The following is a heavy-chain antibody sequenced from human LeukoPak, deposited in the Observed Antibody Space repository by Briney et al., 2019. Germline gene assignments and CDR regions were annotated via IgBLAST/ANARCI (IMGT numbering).Heavy chain of an antibody. Sequence: SETLSLTCTVSGGSISSGNYYWSWIRQPAGKGLEWIGRIYTSGRTNYNPSLKSRLTISVDTSKNQLSLKLSSVTAADTAVYYCARDASGSRYVSENWFDPWGQGTRVTVSS. CDR2: IYTSGRT. CDR3: ARDASGSRYVSENWFDP. CDR1: GGSISSGNYY. J-gene: IGHJ5*02. V-gene: IGHV4-61*02. D-gene: IGHD1-14*01.